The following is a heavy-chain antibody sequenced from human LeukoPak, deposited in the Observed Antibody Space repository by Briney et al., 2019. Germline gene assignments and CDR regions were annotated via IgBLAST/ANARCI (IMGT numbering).Heavy chain of an antibody. V-gene: IGHV3-30*04. CDR3: ARDYRISGGSCFDY. D-gene: IGHD2-15*01. CDR1: GFTFSSYA. Sequence: GGSLRLSCAASGFTFSSYAMHWVRQAPGKGLEWVAVISYDGSNKYYADSVKGRFTISRDNAKNSLYLQMNSLRAEDTAVYYCARDYRISGGSCFDYWGQGTLVTVSS. CDR2: ISYDGSNK. J-gene: IGHJ4*02.